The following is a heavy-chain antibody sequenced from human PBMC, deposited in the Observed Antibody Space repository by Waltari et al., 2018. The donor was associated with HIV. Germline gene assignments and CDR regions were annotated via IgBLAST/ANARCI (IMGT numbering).Heavy chain of an antibody. Sequence: QVQLQESGPGLVKPSQTLSLTCTVSGGSISSGGYYWSWIRQHPGKGLEWIGYIYYSGSTYYNPPLKSRVTISVDTSKNQFSLKLSSVTAADTAVYYCARDHATIFGGGGRDYGMDVWGQGTTVTVSS. CDR2: IYYSGST. CDR1: GGSISSGGYY. D-gene: IGHD3-3*01. V-gene: IGHV4-31*03. J-gene: IGHJ6*02. CDR3: ARDHATIFGGGGRDYGMDV.